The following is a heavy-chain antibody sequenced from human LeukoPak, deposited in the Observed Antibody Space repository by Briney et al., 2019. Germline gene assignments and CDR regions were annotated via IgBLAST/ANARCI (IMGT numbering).Heavy chain of an antibody. Sequence: ASVKVSCKASGYTFTSYAMNWVRQAPGQGLEWMGWISAYNGNTNYAQKLQGRVTMTTDTSTSTAYMELRNLRSDDTAVYYCAWTDKQTYNFWSGYSEDFQHWGQGTLVTVSS. V-gene: IGHV1-18*01. CDR2: ISAYNGNT. D-gene: IGHD3-3*01. CDR1: GYTFTSYA. J-gene: IGHJ1*01. CDR3: AWTDKQTYNFWSGYSEDFQH.